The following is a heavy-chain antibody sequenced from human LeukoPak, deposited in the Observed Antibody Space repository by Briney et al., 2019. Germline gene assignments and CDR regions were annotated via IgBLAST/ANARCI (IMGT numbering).Heavy chain of an antibody. V-gene: IGHV3-7*01. Sequence: GGSLRLSCAASGFIFSKSGMSWVRQAPGKGLEWVANMNGDGSVKDYVDSVKGRFTISRDNARQSLYLQMSDLRAEDTAVYYCATYTHWVAGDVWGQGTTVTVSS. CDR3: ATYTHWVAGDV. D-gene: IGHD3-16*01. J-gene: IGHJ6*02. CDR1: GFIFSKSG. CDR2: MNGDGSVK.